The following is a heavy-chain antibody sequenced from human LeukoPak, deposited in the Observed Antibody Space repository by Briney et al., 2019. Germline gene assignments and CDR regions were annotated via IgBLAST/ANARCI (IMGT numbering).Heavy chain of an antibody. CDR1: GFTFSSYE. D-gene: IGHD6-13*01. CDR3: ARVASSSSWSYYFDY. CDR2: TSSSGSTI. J-gene: IGHJ4*02. Sequence: PGGSLRLSCAASGFTFSSYEMNWVRQAPGKGLEWVSYTSSSGSTIYYADSVKGRFTISRDNAKNSLYLQMDSLRAEDTAVYYCARVASSSSWSYYFDYWGQGTLVTVSS. V-gene: IGHV3-48*03.